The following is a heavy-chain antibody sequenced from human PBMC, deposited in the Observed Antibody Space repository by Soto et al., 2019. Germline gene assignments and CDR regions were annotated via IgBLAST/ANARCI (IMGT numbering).Heavy chain of an antibody. J-gene: IGHJ5*02. D-gene: IGHD3-16*01. CDR3: AHIPNYYQYDWFDP. CDR1: GFSLTTRGVG. Sequence: QITLKESGPTLVTPTQTLTLTCTFSGFSLTTRGVGVGWIRQPPGKALESLALIYWGDDKRYSPSLQSRLSIRKYTXXNPVVLTMTNVDPVDTATYYCAHIPNYYQYDWFDPWGQGTLVSVSS. V-gene: IGHV2-5*02. CDR2: IYWGDDK.